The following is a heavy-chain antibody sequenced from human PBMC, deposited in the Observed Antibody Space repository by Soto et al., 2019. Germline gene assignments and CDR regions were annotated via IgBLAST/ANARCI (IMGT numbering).Heavy chain of an antibody. CDR2: IFSSGST. J-gene: IGHJ4*02. CDR1: GGSINTFY. Sequence: QVRLQESGPGLLKPSETLSLTCTVSGGSINTFYWSWVRQPAGKGLEWIGRIFSSGSTSFNPSLESRVAMSVDTSKNHFSLCLCSVTAADMAVYYCAREGSYSAYNFAHGIQLWAFDFWGQGALVTVSS. D-gene: IGHD5-12*01. CDR3: AREGSYSAYNFAHGIQLWAFDF. V-gene: IGHV4-4*07.